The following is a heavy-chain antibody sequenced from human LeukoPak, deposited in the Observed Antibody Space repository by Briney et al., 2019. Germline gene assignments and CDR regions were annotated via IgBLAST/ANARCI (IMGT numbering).Heavy chain of an antibody. CDR2: INPSGGST. D-gene: IGHD3-3*01. CDR3: ARVNTIFGVVRGSAYDY. V-gene: IGHV1-46*01. Sequence: AASVKVSCKASGYTFTSYYMHWVRQAPGQGLEWMGIINPSGGSTSYAQKFQGRVTMTRDTSTSTVYMELSSLRSEDTAVYYCARVNTIFGVVRGSAYDYWGQGTLVTVSS. J-gene: IGHJ4*02. CDR1: GYTFTSYY.